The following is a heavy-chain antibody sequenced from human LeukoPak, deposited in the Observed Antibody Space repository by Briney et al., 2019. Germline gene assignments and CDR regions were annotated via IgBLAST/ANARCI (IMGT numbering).Heavy chain of an antibody. D-gene: IGHD1-1*01. CDR1: GFTFSSYA. J-gene: IGHJ4*02. CDR2: ISYDGRNE. Sequence: PGGSLRLSCAASGFTFSSYAMHWVRQAPGKGLEWVAVISYDGRNEYYADSVKGRFTISRDNSKNTLYLQINSLRVEDTAVYYCARDQLGAVLYFDYWGQGTLVTVSS. CDR3: ARDQLGAVLYFDY. V-gene: IGHV3-30*04.